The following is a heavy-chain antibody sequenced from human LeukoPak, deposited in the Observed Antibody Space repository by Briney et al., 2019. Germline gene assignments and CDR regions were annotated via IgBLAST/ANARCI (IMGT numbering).Heavy chain of an antibody. Sequence: GGSLRLSCAASGFTFDDYAMHWVRQAPGKGLEWVSGISWNSGGIGYADSVKGRFTISRDNAKNSLYLQMNSLRAEDTALYYCAKDDGGDYGDYRRGYFDYWGQGTLVTVSS. J-gene: IGHJ4*02. V-gene: IGHV3-9*01. CDR3: AKDDGGDYGDYRRGYFDY. CDR2: ISWNSGGI. CDR1: GFTFDDYA. D-gene: IGHD4-17*01.